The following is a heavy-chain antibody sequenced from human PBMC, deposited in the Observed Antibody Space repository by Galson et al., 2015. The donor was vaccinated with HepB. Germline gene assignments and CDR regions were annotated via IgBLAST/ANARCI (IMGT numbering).Heavy chain of an antibody. J-gene: IGHJ3*02. CDR3: ARGPPWSSSWSDAFDI. V-gene: IGHV3-21*01. CDR2: IRSFSSYI. Sequence: SLRLSCAASGFTFSSYSMNWVRQAPGKGLEWVSSIRSFSSYIYYADSVKGRFTISRDNAKNSLYLQMNSLRAEDTAVYYYARGPPWSSSWSDAFDIWGQGTMVTVSS. CDR1: GFTFSSYS. D-gene: IGHD6-13*01.